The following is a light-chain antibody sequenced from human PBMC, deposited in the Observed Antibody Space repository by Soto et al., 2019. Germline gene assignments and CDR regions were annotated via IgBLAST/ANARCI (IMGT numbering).Light chain of an antibody. CDR1: ASNIGKNY. Sequence: QSVLTQPPSVSAAPGQKVTISCSGNASNIGKNYVSWYQQFPGTAPKLLIYDTYERPSGIPDRFSASKSGTSATLVITGLQTGDEADYYCGAWDGRLGGVFGGGTKVTVL. J-gene: IGLJ3*02. V-gene: IGLV1-51*01. CDR2: DTY. CDR3: GAWDGRLGGV.